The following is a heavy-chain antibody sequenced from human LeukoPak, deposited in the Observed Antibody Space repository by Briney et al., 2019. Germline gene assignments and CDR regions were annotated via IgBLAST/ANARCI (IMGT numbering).Heavy chain of an antibody. D-gene: IGHD3-10*01. J-gene: IGHJ4*02. V-gene: IGHV4-4*02. CDR2: IYHSGST. Sequence: PSGTLSLTCPVSGGSISSSNWWSWVRQPPGKGLEWIGEIYHSGSTNYNPSLKSRVTISVDKSKNQFSLKLSSVTAAGTAVYYCARELITMVRGVSVPNYWGQGTLVTVSS. CDR3: ARELITMVRGVSVPNY. CDR1: GGSISSSNW.